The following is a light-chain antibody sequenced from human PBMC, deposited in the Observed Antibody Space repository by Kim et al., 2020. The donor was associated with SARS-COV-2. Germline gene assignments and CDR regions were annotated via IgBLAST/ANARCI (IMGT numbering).Light chain of an antibody. V-gene: IGLV3-1*01. Sequence: SYELTQPPSVSVSPGQTASITCSGDELGDKYTCWYQQKPGQSPLLVIYQDTERPSGIPERFSGSNSGNTATLTISGTQAMDEAVYHCQAWDSSKGGIFGG. CDR1: ELGDKY. CDR2: QDT. J-gene: IGLJ2*01. CDR3: QAWDSSKGGI.